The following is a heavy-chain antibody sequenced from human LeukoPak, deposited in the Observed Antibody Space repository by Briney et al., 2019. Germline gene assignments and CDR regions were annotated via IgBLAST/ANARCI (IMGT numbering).Heavy chain of an antibody. J-gene: IGHJ4*02. CDR1: GYTFTSTD. CDR3: ARTCTNGVCYEGADFDY. V-gene: IGHV1-8*01. CDR2: MNPNSGNT. Sequence: ASVKASCKASGYTFTSTDINWVRQASGQGLEWMGWMNPNSGNTGYAQKFQGRGTMTRNTSKSTAYMELSSLRSEDTAVYYCARTCTNGVCYEGADFDYWGQGTLVTVSS. D-gene: IGHD2-8*01.